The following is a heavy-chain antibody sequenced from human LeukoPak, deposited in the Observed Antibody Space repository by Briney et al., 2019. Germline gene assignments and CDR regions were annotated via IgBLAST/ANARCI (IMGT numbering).Heavy chain of an antibody. CDR3: ANAPTGTYRFDY. J-gene: IGHJ4*02. D-gene: IGHD4-17*01. Sequence: GGSLRLSCAASGFTFTRYAMTWVRQAPGKGLEWVSTISDTGGFTFYADSVKGRFTISRDNSKNTLYLQMNSLRADDTAVYYWANAPTGTYRFDYWGQGTLVTVSS. V-gene: IGHV3-23*01. CDR1: GFTFTRYA. CDR2: ISDTGGFT.